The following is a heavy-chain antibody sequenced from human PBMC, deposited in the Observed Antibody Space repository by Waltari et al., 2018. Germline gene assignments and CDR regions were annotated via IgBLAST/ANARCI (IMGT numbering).Heavy chain of an antibody. CDR2: ISNNGDTT. J-gene: IGHJ4*02. V-gene: IGHV3-64D*08. CDR3: VKLSSDI. CDR1: GFIFSNYA. Sequence: EVQLVESGGGFVQSGGSLRLSCSASGFIFSNYAMHWARQAPGKGLEYGSAISNNGDTTYYIDSVKGRFSISRDNSKNTLYLQVNSLTTEDSAVYYCVKLSSDIWGQGTRVTVSS. D-gene: IGHD3-16*02.